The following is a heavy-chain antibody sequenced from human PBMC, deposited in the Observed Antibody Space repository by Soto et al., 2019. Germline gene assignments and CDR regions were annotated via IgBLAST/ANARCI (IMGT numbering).Heavy chain of an antibody. CDR1: GYTFTSYG. Sequence: ASVKVSCKASGYTFTSYGISWVRQAPGQGLQWMGWISAYNGNTNYAQKLQGRVTMTTDTSTSTAYMELRSLRSDDTAVYYCARGPHEVVGPAVYDGLSWFDPWGKGTLVPVSS. J-gene: IGHJ5*02. CDR2: ISAYNGNT. CDR3: ARGPHEVVGPAVYDGLSWFDP. D-gene: IGHD2-2*01. V-gene: IGHV1-18*01.